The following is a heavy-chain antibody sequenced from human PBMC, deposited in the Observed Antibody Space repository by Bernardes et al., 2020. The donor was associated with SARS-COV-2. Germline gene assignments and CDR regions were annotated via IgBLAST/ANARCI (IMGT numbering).Heavy chain of an antibody. V-gene: IGHV3-23*01. CDR1: GFTFSSYA. D-gene: IGHD6-6*01. Sequence: GSLRLSCSASGFTFSSYAMSWVRQAPGKGLEWVSAISGSGGSTYYADSVKGRFTISRDNSKNTLYLQMNSLRAEDTAVYYCAKQSSSSPYYYYGMDVWGQGTTVTVSS. CDR3: AKQSSSSPYYYYGMDV. J-gene: IGHJ6*02. CDR2: ISGSGGST.